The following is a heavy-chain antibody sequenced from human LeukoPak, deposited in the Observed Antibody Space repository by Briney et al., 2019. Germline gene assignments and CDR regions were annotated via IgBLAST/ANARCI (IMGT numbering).Heavy chain of an antibody. Sequence: PGGSLRLSCAASGFTFSNYAMPWVRLAPGKGLEWVAVIWYEGSRKDYEDSVKGRFTISRDNSKNTLYLQMNSLRAEDTAVYYCARDPEYYYDSSGYYFGGYYFDYWGQGTLVTVSS. D-gene: IGHD3-22*01. CDR1: GFTFSNYA. CDR3: ARDPEYYYDSSGYYFGGYYFDY. J-gene: IGHJ4*02. V-gene: IGHV3-33*01. CDR2: IWYEGSRK.